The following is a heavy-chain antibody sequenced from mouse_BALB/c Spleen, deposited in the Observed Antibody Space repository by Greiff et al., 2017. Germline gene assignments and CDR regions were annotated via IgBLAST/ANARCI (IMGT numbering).Heavy chain of an antibody. D-gene: IGHD2-1*01. J-gene: IGHJ3*01. CDR3: AREGGNYAWFAY. Sequence: DVMLVEPGGGLVKPGGSLKLSCAASGFTFSSYAMSWVRQSPEKRLEWVAEISSGGSYTYYPDTVTGRFTISRDNAKNTLYLEMSSLRSEDTAMYYCAREGGNYAWFAYWGQGTLVTVSA. V-gene: IGHV5-9-4*01. CDR1: GFTFSSYA. CDR2: ISSGGSYT.